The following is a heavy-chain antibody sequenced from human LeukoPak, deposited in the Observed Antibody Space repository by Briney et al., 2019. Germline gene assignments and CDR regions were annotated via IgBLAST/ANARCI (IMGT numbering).Heavy chain of an antibody. CDR1: GYTFTDYY. CDR2: ISPNSGGS. Sequence: ASVKVSCKTSGYTFTDYYVYWVRQPPGQGLEWMGWISPNSGGSSYTQKFQGRVTMTRNTSISTVYMELSSLRSDDTAVYYCASRSGSTSGLDYWGQGTRVTVSS. V-gene: IGHV1-2*02. CDR3: ASRSGSTSGLDY. J-gene: IGHJ4*02. D-gene: IGHD2-15*01.